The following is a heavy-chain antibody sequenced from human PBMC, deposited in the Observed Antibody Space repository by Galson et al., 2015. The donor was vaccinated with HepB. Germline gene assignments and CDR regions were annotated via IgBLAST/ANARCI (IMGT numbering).Heavy chain of an antibody. CDR1: GFSFSMYA. CDR2: ISASGGST. V-gene: IGHV3-23*01. D-gene: IGHD3-3*01. CDR3: AKERKIWSCENWFDP. J-gene: IGHJ5*02. Sequence: SLRLSCAASGFSFSMYAMSWVRQAPGKGLEWVSGISASGGSTYYADSVKGRFTISRDNSKNTLYLQMSSLRADDTAVYYCAKERKIWSCENWFDPWGQGTLVTVSS.